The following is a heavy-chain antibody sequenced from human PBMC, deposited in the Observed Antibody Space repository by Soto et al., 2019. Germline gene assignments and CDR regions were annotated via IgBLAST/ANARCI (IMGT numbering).Heavy chain of an antibody. D-gene: IGHD1-20*01. V-gene: IGHV3-23*01. CDR1: GFTFSSYV. CDR3: AKGKAIAGPDY. CDR2: ISGSGGSA. J-gene: IGHJ4*01. Sequence: EVQLLESGGGLVQPGGSLRLSCTVSGFTFSSYVMSWVRQAPGKGLEWVSAISGSGGSAYYADSVKGRFTISRDNSKNTLYLQMNSLRAEDTAVCYCAKGKAIAGPDYWGHGTLGSVS.